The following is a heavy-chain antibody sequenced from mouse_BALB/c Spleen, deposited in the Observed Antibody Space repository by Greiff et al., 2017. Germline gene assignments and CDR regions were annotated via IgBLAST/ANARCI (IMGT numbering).Heavy chain of an antibody. J-gene: IGHJ2*01. CDR3: ARSYYYGSSYDYFDY. CDR1: GYAFTNYL. D-gene: IGHD1-1*01. CDR2: INPGSGGT. Sequence: VQLQQSGAELVRPGTSVKVSCKASGYAFTNYLIVWVKQRPGQGLEWIGVINPGSGGTNYNEKFKGKATLTADKSSSTAYMQLSSLTSDDSAVYFCARSYYYGSSYDYFDYWGQGTTLTVSS. V-gene: IGHV1-54*01.